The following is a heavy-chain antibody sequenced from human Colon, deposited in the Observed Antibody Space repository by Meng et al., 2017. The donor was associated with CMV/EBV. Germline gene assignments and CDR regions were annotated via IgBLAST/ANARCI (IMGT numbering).Heavy chain of an antibody. CDR2: ISGNGINT. Sequence: GESLKISCVASGFDFNFYAMTWVRQAPGKGLEWVSLISGNGINTYYADSVKGRFTISRDNSKNTVYLQMNSLRAEDTAVYFCAKTIAPGTLARPFDSWGQGTLVTVSS. CDR3: AKTIAPGTLARPFDS. CDR1: GFDFNFYA. J-gene: IGHJ5*01. V-gene: IGHV3-23*01. D-gene: IGHD6-6*01.